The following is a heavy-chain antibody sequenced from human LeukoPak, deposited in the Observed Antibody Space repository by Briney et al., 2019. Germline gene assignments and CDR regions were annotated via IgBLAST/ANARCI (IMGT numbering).Heavy chain of an antibody. Sequence: GGSLRLSCAASGFTFSDYYMSWIRLAPGKGLEWVSYISSSGSTIYYADSVKGRFTISRDNAKNSLYLQMNSLRAEDTAVYYCARESSSSPYFDYWGQGTLVTVSS. J-gene: IGHJ4*02. CDR2: ISSSGSTI. V-gene: IGHV3-11*01. CDR1: GFTFSDYY. D-gene: IGHD6-13*01. CDR3: ARESSSSPYFDY.